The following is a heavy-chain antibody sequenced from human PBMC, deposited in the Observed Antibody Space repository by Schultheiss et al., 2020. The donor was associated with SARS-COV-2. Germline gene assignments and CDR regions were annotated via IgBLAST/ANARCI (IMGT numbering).Heavy chain of an antibody. J-gene: IGHJ4*02. V-gene: IGHV4-34*01. CDR2: INHSGST. CDR3: ARDGWTEGPFDY. CDR1: GGSFSGYY. Sequence: ESLKISCAVYGGSFSGYYWSWIRQPPGKGLEWIGEINHSGSTNYNPSLKSRVTISVDTSKNQFSLKLSSVTAADTAVYYCARDGWTEGPFDYWGQGTLVTVSS. D-gene: IGHD6-19*01.